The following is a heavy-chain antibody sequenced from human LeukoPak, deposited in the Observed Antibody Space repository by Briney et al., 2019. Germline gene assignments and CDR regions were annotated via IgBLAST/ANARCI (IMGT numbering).Heavy chain of an antibody. CDR3: ASDREYYYGSGSFDY. CDR2: IKSDGSSA. J-gene: IGHJ4*02. Sequence: GGSLRLSCAASGFTFSMYYMHWVRQAPGKGLVWVSYIKSDGSSANYADSVRGRFTISRDNAKNTVDLQMSSLRAEDTAVYYCASDREYYYGSGSFDYWGQGTLVTVSS. CDR1: GFTFSMYY. D-gene: IGHD3-10*01. V-gene: IGHV3-74*01.